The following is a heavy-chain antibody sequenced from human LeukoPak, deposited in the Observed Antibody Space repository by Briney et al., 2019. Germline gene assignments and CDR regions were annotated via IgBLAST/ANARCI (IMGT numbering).Heavy chain of an antibody. Sequence: PSETLSLTCTVSGGSISSTSYFWGWIRQPPGKGLEWIGSIYYSGSTNYNPSLKSPVTMSVDTPKNQFSLKLTSVTAADTAVYYCAKGYCSGGSCYFDYWGQGTLVTVSS. D-gene: IGHD2-15*01. J-gene: IGHJ4*02. CDR3: AKGYCSGGSCYFDY. CDR1: GGSISSTSYF. CDR2: IYYSGST. V-gene: IGHV4-39*01.